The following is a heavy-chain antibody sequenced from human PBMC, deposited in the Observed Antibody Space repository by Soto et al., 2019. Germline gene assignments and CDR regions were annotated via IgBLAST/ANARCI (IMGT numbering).Heavy chain of an antibody. Sequence: SETLSLTCTVSGGSISSYYWSWIRQPPGKGLEWIGYIYYSGSTNYNPSLKSRVTISVDTSKNQFSLKLSSVTAADTAIYYCARESRYCTNTNCYHWFDPWGQGTLVTVSS. V-gene: IGHV4-59*01. CDR3: ARESRYCTNTNCYHWFDP. J-gene: IGHJ5*02. D-gene: IGHD2-2*01. CDR1: GGSISSYY. CDR2: IYYSGST.